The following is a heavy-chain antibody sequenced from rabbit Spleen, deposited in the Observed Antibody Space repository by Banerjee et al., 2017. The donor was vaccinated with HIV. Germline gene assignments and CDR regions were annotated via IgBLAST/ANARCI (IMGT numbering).Heavy chain of an antibody. CDR3: ARLTPFTEVHL. Sequence: QLKESGGGLVQPGGSLKLSCKASGFDFSNYWMSWVRQAPGKGLEWIGYIDPVFGTTYYATWVSGRFTISSHNAQNTLYLQLNSLTAADTATYFCARLTPFTEVHLWGPGTLVTVS. V-gene: IGHV1S7*01. CDR2: IDPVFGTT. D-gene: IGHD3-1*01. CDR1: GFDFSNYW. J-gene: IGHJ4*01.